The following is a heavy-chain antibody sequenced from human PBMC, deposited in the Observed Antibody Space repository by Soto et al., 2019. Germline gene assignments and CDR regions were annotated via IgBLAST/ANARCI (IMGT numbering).Heavy chain of an antibody. V-gene: IGHV4-39*02. CDR2: IYYNGNT. D-gene: IGHD6-6*01. J-gene: IGHJ6*02. CDR3: GARPANYYFYGMDV. CDR1: GGSISRSSHY. Sequence: SETLSLSCSVSGGSISRSSHYWGWIRQPPGKGLEWIGNIYYNGNTYYNPSLKSRVTISIDTSKNRFSLRLSSVTAADTAVYFCGARPANYYFYGMDVWGQGTTVTVSS.